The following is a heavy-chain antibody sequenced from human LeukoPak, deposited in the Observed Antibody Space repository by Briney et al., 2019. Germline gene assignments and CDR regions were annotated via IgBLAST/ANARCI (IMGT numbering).Heavy chain of an antibody. J-gene: IGHJ5*02. CDR2: INHSGST. CDR1: GGSISSSSYY. Sequence: SETLSLTCTVSGGSISSSSYYWSWIRQPPGKGLEWIGEINHSGSTNYNPSLKSRVTISVDTSKNQFSLKLSSVTAADTAVYYCATRRTLVVAATLPWFDPWGQGTLVTVSS. D-gene: IGHD2-15*01. CDR3: ATRRTLVVAATLPWFDP. V-gene: IGHV4-39*07.